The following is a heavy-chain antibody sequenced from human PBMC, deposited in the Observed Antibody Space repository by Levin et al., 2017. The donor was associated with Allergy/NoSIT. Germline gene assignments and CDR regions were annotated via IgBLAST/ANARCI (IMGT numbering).Heavy chain of an antibody. V-gene: IGHV3-23*01. CDR2: IIGSGGDT. J-gene: IGHJ4*02. CDR1: GFTFSGYV. CDR3: AKEEDGEFDF. D-gene: IGHD5-24*01. Sequence: GGSLRLSCKVSGFTFSGYVMSWVRQAPGKGLEWVSGIIGSGGDTYYADSVKGRFTISRDNSKNTIYLQMNSLRAEDTAVYYCAKEEDGEFDFWGQGTLVTVSS.